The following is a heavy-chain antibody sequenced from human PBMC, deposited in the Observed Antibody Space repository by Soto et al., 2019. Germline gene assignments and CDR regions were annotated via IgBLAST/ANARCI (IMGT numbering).Heavy chain of an antibody. Sequence: QVQLVESGGGVVQPGRSLRLSCPASGFTFSSYGMHWVRQAPGKGLEWVALISYDGSNKYYVDSVKGRFTISRDNSENTLYPQMDTLRAEDTAVYYCVKHIGAAGYYYFDYWGQGTLVTVSS. J-gene: IGHJ4*02. D-gene: IGHD6-13*01. CDR1: GFTFSSYG. V-gene: IGHV3-30*18. CDR3: VKHIGAAGYYYFDY. CDR2: ISYDGSNK.